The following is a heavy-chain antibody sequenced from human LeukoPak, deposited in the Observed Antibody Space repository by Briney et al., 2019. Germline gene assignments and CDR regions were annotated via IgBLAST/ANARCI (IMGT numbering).Heavy chain of an antibody. CDR2: IYYSGST. J-gene: IGHJ6*02. Sequence: PSETLSLTCTVSGGSISSYYWSWIRQPPGKGLGWIGYIYYSGSTNYNPSLKSRVTISVDTSKNQFSLKPSSVTAADTAVYYCARNGLTGTQGYYCYGVDVWGQGTTVTVSS. CDR3: ARNGLTGTQGYYCYGVDV. CDR1: GGSISSYY. D-gene: IGHD1-7*01. V-gene: IGHV4-59*01.